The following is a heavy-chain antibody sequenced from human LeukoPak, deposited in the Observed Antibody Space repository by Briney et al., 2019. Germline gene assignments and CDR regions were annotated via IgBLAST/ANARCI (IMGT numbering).Heavy chain of an antibody. CDR3: AKQSVLLWFGELSPADDY. V-gene: IGHV3-23*01. CDR1: GFTFSSYA. D-gene: IGHD3-10*01. CDR2: ISGSGGST. Sequence: PGGSLRLSCAASGFTFSSYAMSWVRQAPGKGLEWVSAISGSGGSTYYADSVKGRFTISRDNSENTLYLQMNSLRAEDTAVYYCAKQSVLLWFGELSPADDYWGQGTLVTVSS. J-gene: IGHJ4*02.